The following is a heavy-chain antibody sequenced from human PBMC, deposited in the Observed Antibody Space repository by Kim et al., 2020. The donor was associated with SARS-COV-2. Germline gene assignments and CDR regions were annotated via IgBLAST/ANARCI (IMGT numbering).Heavy chain of an antibody. Sequence: SETLSLTCTVSGGSISSGDYYWSWIRQPPGKGLECIGYIYYSGSTYYNPSLKSRVTISVDTSKNQFSLKLSSVTAADTAVYYCARGPEVVVAEAEYFQHWGQGTLVTVSS. D-gene: IGHD2-15*01. V-gene: IGHV4-30-4*01. CDR3: ARGPEVVVAEAEYFQH. CDR2: IYYSGST. CDR1: GGSISSGDYY. J-gene: IGHJ1*01.